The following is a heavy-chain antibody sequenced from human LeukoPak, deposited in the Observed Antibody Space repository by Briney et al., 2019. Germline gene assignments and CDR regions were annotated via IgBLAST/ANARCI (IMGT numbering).Heavy chain of an antibody. V-gene: IGHV3-23*01. D-gene: IGHD5-12*01. Sequence: GGSLRLSCAASGFTFSNYAMSWVRQAPGKGLEWVSAISGSGGNTYYADSVKGRFTIPRDNSKNTLYLQMNSLRAEDTAVYYCAKSSGYDLFDYWGQGTLVTVSS. CDR1: GFTFSNYA. J-gene: IGHJ4*02. CDR3: AKSSGYDLFDY. CDR2: ISGSGGNT.